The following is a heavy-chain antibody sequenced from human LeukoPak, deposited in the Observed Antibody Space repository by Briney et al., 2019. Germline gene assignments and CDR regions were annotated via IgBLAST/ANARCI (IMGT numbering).Heavy chain of an antibody. D-gene: IGHD3-10*01. CDR1: GGSISTDY. J-gene: IGHJ4*02. CDR2: IYPSGRS. CDR3: ASLYYGSDLADDY. Sequence: PSETLSLTCTVSGGSISTDYWNWIRQPPGKGLEWIGYIYPSGRSNYSPSLKSRVTISADTSKRQFSLKLTSVTAADTAVYYCASLYYGSDLADDYWGQGILVTVSS. V-gene: IGHV4-4*09.